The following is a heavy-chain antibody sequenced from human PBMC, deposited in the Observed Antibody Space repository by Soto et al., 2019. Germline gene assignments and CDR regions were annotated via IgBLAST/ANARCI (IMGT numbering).Heavy chain of an antibody. D-gene: IGHD3-16*01. CDR3: ARDGAQEMSSYYYYGMDV. Sequence: QVQLVESGGGVVQPGRSLRLSCAASGFTFSSYGMHWVRQAPGKGLEWVAVIWYDGSNKYYADSVKGRFTISRDNSKNTLYLQMNSVRAEDTAVYYCARDGAQEMSSYYYYGMDVWGQGTTVTVSS. CDR1: GFTFSSYG. V-gene: IGHV3-33*01. CDR2: IWYDGSNK. J-gene: IGHJ6*02.